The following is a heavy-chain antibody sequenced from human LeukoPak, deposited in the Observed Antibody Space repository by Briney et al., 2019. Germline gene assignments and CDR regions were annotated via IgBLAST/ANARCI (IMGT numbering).Heavy chain of an antibody. CDR1: GYTFTSYG. Sequence: ASVTVPCKASGYTFTSYGISWVRQAPGQGLEWMGWISAYNGNTNYAQKLQGRVTMTTDTSTSTAYMELRSLRSDDTAVYYCARASTRSQVPAASGGYNYWGQGTLVTVSS. J-gene: IGHJ4*02. D-gene: IGHD2-2*01. CDR3: ARASTRSQVPAASGGYNY. CDR2: ISAYNGNT. V-gene: IGHV1-18*01.